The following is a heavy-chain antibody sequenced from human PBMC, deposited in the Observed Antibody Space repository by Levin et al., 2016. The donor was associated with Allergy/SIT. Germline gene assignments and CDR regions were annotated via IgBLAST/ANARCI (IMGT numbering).Heavy chain of an antibody. J-gene: IGHJ3*02. CDR2: IYYSGST. Sequence: SETLSLTCTVSGGSISSSSYYWGWIRQPPGKGLEWIGSIYYSGSTYYNPSLKSRVTISVDTSKNQFSLKLSSVTAADTAVYYCARLTNYYDSSGYIDAFDIWGQGTMVTVSS. CDR1: GGSISSSSYY. CDR3: ARLTNYYDSSGYIDAFDI. D-gene: IGHD3-22*01. V-gene: IGHV4-39*01.